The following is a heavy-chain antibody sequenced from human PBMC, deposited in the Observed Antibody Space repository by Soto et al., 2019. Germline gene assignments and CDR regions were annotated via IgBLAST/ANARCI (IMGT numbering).Heavy chain of an antibody. CDR2: ISSSSSYT. Sequence: GGSLRLSCAASGFTFSNYYMSWIRQAPGKGLEWVTYISSSSSYTNYADSVKGRFTISRDNAKNSLYLQMNSLRAEDTTVYYCASSNYYGSGSYYSYWGQGTLVTVSS. CDR3: ASSNYYGSGSYYSY. D-gene: IGHD3-10*01. CDR1: GFTFSNYY. V-gene: IGHV3-11*06. J-gene: IGHJ4*02.